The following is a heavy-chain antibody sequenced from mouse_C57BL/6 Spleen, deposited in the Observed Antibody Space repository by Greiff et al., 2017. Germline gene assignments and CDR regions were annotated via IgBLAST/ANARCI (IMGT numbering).Heavy chain of an antibody. CDR3: ARYYDYDGTSDY. V-gene: IGHV1-69*01. CDR1: GYTFTSYW. Sequence: QVQLQQPGAELVMPGASVKLSCKASGYTFTSYWMHWVKQRPGQGLEWIGEIDPSDSYTNYNQKLKGKSTLTVDKSSSTAYMQLSSLTSEDSAVYYCARYYDYDGTSDYWGQGTTLTVSS. D-gene: IGHD2-4*01. CDR2: IDPSDSYT. J-gene: IGHJ2*01.